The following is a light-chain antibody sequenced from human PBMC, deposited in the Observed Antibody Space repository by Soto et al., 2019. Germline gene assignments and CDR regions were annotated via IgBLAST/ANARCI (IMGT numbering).Light chain of an antibody. Sequence: EIVLTQSPGTLSLSPGERATLSCRASQSVSSSYLAWYQQKPGQAPSLLIYGASSRATGIPDRFSGSGSGTDFTLTISRLEPEDFAVYYCQQHGSSPGTFGQETTVEIK. J-gene: IGKJ1*01. V-gene: IGKV3-20*01. CDR1: QSVSSSY. CDR3: QQHGSSPGT. CDR2: GAS.